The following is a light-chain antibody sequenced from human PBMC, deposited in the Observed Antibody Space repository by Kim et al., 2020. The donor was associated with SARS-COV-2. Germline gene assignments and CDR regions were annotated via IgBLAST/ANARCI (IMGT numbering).Light chain of an antibody. CDR2: GNS. CDR1: SSNMGAGFG. V-gene: IGLV1-40*01. CDR3: QSYDSSLSAPYV. Sequence: ATIPCTGSSSNMGAGFGAHWYQQLPETTPKLLIYGNSNRPSGVPDRFSGSKSGTSASLAITGLQAEDEADYYCQSYDSSLSAPYVFGTGTKVTVL. J-gene: IGLJ1*01.